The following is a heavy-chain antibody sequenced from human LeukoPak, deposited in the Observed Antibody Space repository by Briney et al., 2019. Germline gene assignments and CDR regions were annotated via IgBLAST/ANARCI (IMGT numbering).Heavy chain of an antibody. CDR1: GGSISSYY. D-gene: IGHD5-18*01. V-gene: IGHV4-59*01. CDR3: ARSEDTAMVIGPDYYYYGMDV. J-gene: IGHJ6*02. CDR2: IYYSGST. Sequence: SETLSLTCTVSGGSISSYYWSWIRQPPGKGLEWIGYIYYSGSTNYNPSLKSRVTISVDTSKNQFSLKLSSVTAADTAVYYCARSEDTAMVIGPDYYYYGMDVWGQGTTVTVSS.